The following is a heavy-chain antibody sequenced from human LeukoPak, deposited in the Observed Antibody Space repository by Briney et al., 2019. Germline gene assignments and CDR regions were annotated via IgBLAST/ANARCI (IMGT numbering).Heavy chain of an antibody. CDR2: INHSGST. CDR3: ASGAPYYYGSGSTFDY. D-gene: IGHD3-10*01. CDR1: GGSFSGYY. J-gene: IGHJ4*02. Sequence: SETLSLTCAVYGGSFSGYYWSWIRQPPGKGLEWIVGINHSGSTNYNPSLKSRVTISVDTSKNQFSLKLSSVTAADTAVYYCASGAPYYYGSGSTFDYWGQGTLVTVSS. V-gene: IGHV4-34*01.